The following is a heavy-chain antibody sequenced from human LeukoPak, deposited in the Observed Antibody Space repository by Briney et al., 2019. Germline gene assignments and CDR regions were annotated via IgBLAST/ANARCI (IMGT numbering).Heavy chain of an antibody. D-gene: IGHD3-16*01. CDR2: VSSSSRTI. Sequence: GGSLRLSYAASDFHLHTLTMKCVGQAPGKGLEWVSSVSSSSRTINYADSVQGRCTVSRDNANNSMYLQINDLRREDTAVYYCVRDSPRGGLDSCGQGTLVTVSS. J-gene: IGHJ4*02. CDR1: DFHLHTLT. V-gene: IGHV3-48*01. CDR3: VRDSPRGGLDS.